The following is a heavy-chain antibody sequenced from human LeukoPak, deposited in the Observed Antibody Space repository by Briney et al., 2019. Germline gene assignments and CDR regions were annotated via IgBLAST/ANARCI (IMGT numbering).Heavy chain of an antibody. V-gene: IGHV3-7*01. CDR3: ARDHYYDSSGYEYYFDY. D-gene: IGHD3-22*01. J-gene: IGHJ4*02. CDR2: IKQDGSEK. Sequence: PGGSLRLSCAASGFTFSSYAMHWVRQAPGKGLEWVANIKQDGSEKYYVDSVKGRFTTSRDNAKNSLYLQMNSLRAEDTAVYYCARDHYYDSSGYEYYFDYWGQGTLVTVSS. CDR1: GFTFSSYA.